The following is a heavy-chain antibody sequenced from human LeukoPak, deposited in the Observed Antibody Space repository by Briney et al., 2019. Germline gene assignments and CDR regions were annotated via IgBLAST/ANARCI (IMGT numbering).Heavy chain of an antibody. CDR1: GFTFSSYT. CDR2: ISSYSSYI. Sequence: GGSLRLSCAASGFTFSSYTMNWVCQAPGKGLEWVSSISSYSSYIYYADSVKGRFTISRDNAKNSLFLRMNSLRAEDTAVYYCAKDQGDGYNFWDYWGQGTLVTVSS. V-gene: IGHV3-21*01. J-gene: IGHJ4*02. CDR3: AKDQGDGYNFWDY. D-gene: IGHD5-24*01.